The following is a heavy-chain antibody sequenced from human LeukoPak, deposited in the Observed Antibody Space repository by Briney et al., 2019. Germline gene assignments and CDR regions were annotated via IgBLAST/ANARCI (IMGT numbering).Heavy chain of an antibody. D-gene: IGHD2-15*01. Sequence: PSETLSLTCAVYGGSFSGYYWSWIRQPPGKGLECIGDIYHLGATNYNPSLKSRVTISVDKSKNQFSLKLNSVTAADTAVYYCARAFLVGYSPEQYFFDYWGQGALVTVSS. CDR3: ARAFLVGYSPEQYFFDY. J-gene: IGHJ4*02. V-gene: IGHV4-34*01. CDR1: GGSFSGYY. CDR2: IYHLGAT.